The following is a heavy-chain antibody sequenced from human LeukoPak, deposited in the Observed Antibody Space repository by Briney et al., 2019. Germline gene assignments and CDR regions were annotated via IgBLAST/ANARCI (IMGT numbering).Heavy chain of an antibody. J-gene: IGHJ4*02. CDR3: ASMIAAAGMGYFDY. D-gene: IGHD6-13*01. CDR1: GGSISSYY. Sequence: PSETLSLTCTVSGGSISSYYWSWIRQPPGKGLEWIGYIYYSGSTNYNPSLKSRVTISVDTSKNQFSLKLSSVTAADTAVYYCASMIAAAGMGYFDYWGRGTLVTVSS. CDR2: IYYSGST. V-gene: IGHV4-59*01.